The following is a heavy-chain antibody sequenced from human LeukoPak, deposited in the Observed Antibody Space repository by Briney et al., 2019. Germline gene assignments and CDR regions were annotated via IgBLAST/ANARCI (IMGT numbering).Heavy chain of an antibody. CDR1: GGSVSSGSYY. D-gene: IGHD6-13*01. J-gene: IGHJ4*02. CDR2: IYYSGST. V-gene: IGHV4-61*01. CDR3: AREVPRIAAAGEHDY. Sequence: SETLSLTCTVSGGSVSSGSYYWSWIRQPPGKGLEWIGYIYYSGSTNYNPSLKSRVTISVDTSKNQFSLKLSSVTAADTAVYYCAREVPRIAAAGEHDYWGQGTLVTVSS.